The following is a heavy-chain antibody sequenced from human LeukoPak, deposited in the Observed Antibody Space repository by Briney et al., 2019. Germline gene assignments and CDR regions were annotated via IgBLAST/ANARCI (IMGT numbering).Heavy chain of an antibody. V-gene: IGHV3-23*01. D-gene: IGHD5-24*01. CDR1: GFTFSNYA. Sequence: GGSLRLSCTASGFTFSNYAITWVRQAPGKGLEWVSTISGHGALKYYVDSVRGRFTISRDNSENSLYLQMSSLRPEDTAVYYCAREREGYAFDIWGQGTLVTVSS. J-gene: IGHJ3*02. CDR2: ISGHGALK. CDR3: AREREGYAFDI.